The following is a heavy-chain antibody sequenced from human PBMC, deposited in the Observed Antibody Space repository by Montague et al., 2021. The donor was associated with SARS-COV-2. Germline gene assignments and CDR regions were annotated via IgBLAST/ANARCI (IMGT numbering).Heavy chain of an antibody. CDR3: AREDRWNWFDP. V-gene: IGHV4-59*01. J-gene: IGHJ5*02. CDR2: IYYRGAT. D-gene: IGHD5-24*01. CDR1: GGSISSDY. Sequence: SETLSLTCSVSGGSISSDYWSWIRQSPGKGLEWIGYIYYRGATNYNPSLKSRVTFSIDTSKNQFSPKLISVTAADTAVYFCAREDRWNWFDPWGRGVLVTVSS.